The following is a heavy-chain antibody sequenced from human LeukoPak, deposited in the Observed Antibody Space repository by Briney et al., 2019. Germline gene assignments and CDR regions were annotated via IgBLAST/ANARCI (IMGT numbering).Heavy chain of an antibody. CDR3: ARVSTAVSLAIDY. CDR1: GFTFSSYC. J-gene: IGHJ4*02. CDR2: ISSSSTYI. Sequence: PGGSLRLSCAASGFTFSSYCMHWVRQAPGKGLEWVSVISSSSTYIYYADSVKGRFTISRDNAKNSLYLQMNSLRAEDTAVYYCARVSTAVSLAIDYWGQGTLVTVST. V-gene: IGHV3-21*06. D-gene: IGHD6-13*01.